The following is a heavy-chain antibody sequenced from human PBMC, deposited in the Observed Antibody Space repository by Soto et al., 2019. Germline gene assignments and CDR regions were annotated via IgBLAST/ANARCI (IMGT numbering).Heavy chain of an antibody. D-gene: IGHD2-21*02. CDR1: GGTFSSYA. CDR3: ARGPPLEYCGGDCYPNNWFDP. J-gene: IGHJ5*02. Sequence: SVKVSCKASGGTFSSYAISWVRQAPGQGLEWMGGIIPIFGTANYAQKFQGRVTITADESTSTAYMELSSLRSEDTAVYYCARGPPLEYCGGDCYPNNWFDPWGQGTLVTVS. CDR2: IIPIFGTA. V-gene: IGHV1-69*13.